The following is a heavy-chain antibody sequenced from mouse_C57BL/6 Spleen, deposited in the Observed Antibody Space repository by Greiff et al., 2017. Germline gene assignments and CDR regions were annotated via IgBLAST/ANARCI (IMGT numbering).Heavy chain of an antibody. CDR3: AKSSYYYGCSSYAMDY. V-gene: IGHV7-3*01. CDR2: IRNKANGYTT. CDR1: GFTFTDYY. Sequence: EVHLVESGGGLVQPGGSLSLSCAASGFTFTDYYMSWVRQPPGKALEWLGFIRNKANGYTTVYSVSVQGRFTISRDNSQRILYLQMNALRAEDSATFSCAKSSYYYGCSSYAMDYWGQGTSLTVSS. J-gene: IGHJ4*01. D-gene: IGHD1-1*01.